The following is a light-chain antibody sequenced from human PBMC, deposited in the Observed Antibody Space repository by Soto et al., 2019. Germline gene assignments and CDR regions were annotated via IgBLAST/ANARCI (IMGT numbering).Light chain of an antibody. CDR2: LGS. Sequence: DIVMTQSPLSLPVTPGEPASISCRSSQSLLHSNGYNYLDWYLQKPGQSPQLLIYLGSNRASGVTDRFSGSGSGTDFTVKISRVEAEDVGVYYCMQALQTQLTFGGGTKVEIK. CDR1: QSLLHSNGYNY. J-gene: IGKJ4*01. CDR3: MQALQTQLT. V-gene: IGKV2-28*01.